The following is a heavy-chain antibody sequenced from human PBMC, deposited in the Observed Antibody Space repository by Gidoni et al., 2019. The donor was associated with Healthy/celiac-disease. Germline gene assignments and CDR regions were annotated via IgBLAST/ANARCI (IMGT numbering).Heavy chain of an antibody. CDR2: IYYSGST. V-gene: IGHV4-31*03. J-gene: IGHJ4*02. CDR3: ARFSVGTGTPTDFDY. CDR1: GGSISSGGYY. Sequence: QVQLQESGPGLVKPSQTLSLTCTVSGGSISSGGYYWSWIRQHPGKGLEWIGYIYYSGSTYYNPSLKSRVTISVDTSKNQFSLKLSSVTAADTAVYYCARFSVGTGTPTDFDYWGQGTLVTVSS. D-gene: IGHD1-1*01.